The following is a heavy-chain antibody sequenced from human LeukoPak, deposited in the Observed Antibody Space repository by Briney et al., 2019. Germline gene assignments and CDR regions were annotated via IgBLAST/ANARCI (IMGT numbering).Heavy chain of an antibody. Sequence: SETLSLTCAVSGDSISSSNWWSWVRQPPGKGLEWIGEIYHSGNTNYNPSLKSRVTISVDKSKNQFSLKLSSVTAADTAVYYCARGDSGWYRYFDLWGRGTLVTVSS. V-gene: IGHV4-4*02. CDR1: GDSISSSNW. CDR2: IYHSGNT. CDR3: ARGDSGWYRYFDL. J-gene: IGHJ2*01. D-gene: IGHD6-19*01.